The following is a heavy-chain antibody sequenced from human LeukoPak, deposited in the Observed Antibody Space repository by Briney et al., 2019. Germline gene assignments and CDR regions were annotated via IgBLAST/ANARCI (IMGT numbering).Heavy chain of an antibody. D-gene: IGHD6-19*01. V-gene: IGHV4-59*01. J-gene: IGHJ4*02. CDR2: IYYSGST. CDR3: ARGGYSSGWQFDY. CDR1: GGSISSYY. Sequence: SETLSLTCTVSGGSISSYYWSWIRQPPGKGLEWIGYIYYSGSTTYNPSLKSRVTISVDTSKNQFSLKLSSVTAADTAVYYCARGGYSSGWQFDYWGQGTLVTVSS.